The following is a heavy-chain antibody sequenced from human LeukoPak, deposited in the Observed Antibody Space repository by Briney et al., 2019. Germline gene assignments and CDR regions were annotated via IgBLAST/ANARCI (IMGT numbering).Heavy chain of an antibody. CDR1: GGSISTYY. CDR3: ARGKAANAIGIDY. Sequence: PSETLSLTCTVSGGSISTYYWNWIRQPPGKGLEWIGYIYYSGSTNYNPSLKSRVTISVDTSKNQFSLKLSSVTAADTAVYYCARGKAANAIGIDYWGQGTLVTVSS. D-gene: IGHD2-15*01. CDR2: IYYSGST. J-gene: IGHJ4*02. V-gene: IGHV4-59*12.